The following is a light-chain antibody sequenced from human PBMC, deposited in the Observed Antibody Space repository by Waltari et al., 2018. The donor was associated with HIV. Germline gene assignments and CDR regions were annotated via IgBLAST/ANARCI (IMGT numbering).Light chain of an antibody. Sequence: SYVLTQPPSVSVAPGKTARITCGGNNIGSKSVHWYQQKPGQAPVLVIYDDSDRPSGIPARFSGSNPGNTATLTISRVEAGDEADYYCQVWDSSSDHPVFGGGTKLTVL. CDR3: QVWDSSSDHPV. V-gene: IGLV3-21*04. J-gene: IGLJ2*01. CDR1: NIGSKS. CDR2: DDS.